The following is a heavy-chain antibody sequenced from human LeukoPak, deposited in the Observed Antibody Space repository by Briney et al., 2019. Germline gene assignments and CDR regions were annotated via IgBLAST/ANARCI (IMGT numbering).Heavy chain of an antibody. V-gene: IGHV5-51*01. J-gene: IGHJ5*02. Sequence: GESLQISCKGSGYSFTSYWIGWVRQMPGKGLEWMGIIYPGDSDTRYSPSFQGQVTISADKSISTAYLQWSSLKASDPAMYYCARSGSSWGNWFAPWGQGTLVTVSS. CDR1: GYSFTSYW. D-gene: IGHD6-13*01. CDR3: ARSGSSWGNWFAP. CDR2: IYPGDSDT.